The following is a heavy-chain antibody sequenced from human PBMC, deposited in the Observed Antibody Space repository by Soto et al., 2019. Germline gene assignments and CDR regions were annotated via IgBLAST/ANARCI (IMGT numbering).Heavy chain of an antibody. Sequence: EVSLRLSCAASGFTFGHSGMSWVRQAPGKGLEWVGRIKSRADVGKNDSGAAVRGRFTISKDAEKATLYLQMNRMRIEDTAVYYCCVVKRLEQSRTSGYWFDPWGPGTLVTVSS. V-gene: IGHV3-15*01. CDR2: IKSRADVGKN. D-gene: IGHD2-15*01. CDR3: CVVKRLEQSRTSGYWFDP. CDR1: GFTFGHSG. J-gene: IGHJ5*02.